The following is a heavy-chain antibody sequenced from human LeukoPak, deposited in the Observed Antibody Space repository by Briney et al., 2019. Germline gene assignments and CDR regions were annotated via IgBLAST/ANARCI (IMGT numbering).Heavy chain of an antibody. CDR2: IWYDESNK. CDR1: GFAFSNYD. CDR3: ARGKLGSFDI. D-gene: IGHD3-10*01. J-gene: IGHJ3*02. Sequence: GRSLRVSCAASGFAFSNYDMHWVRQAPGKGLEWVAIIWYDESNKYYADSVKGRFTISRDNSKNTLYLQMNSLRVEDTAVYYCARGKLGSFDIWGQGTLVTVSS. V-gene: IGHV3-33*01.